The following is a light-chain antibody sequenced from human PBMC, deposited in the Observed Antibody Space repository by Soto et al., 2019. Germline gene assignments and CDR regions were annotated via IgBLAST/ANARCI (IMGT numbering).Light chain of an antibody. CDR1: QSVRSE. Sequence: EIVMTQSPASLSVSPGERVTLSCRASQSVRSELAWYQQKSGQPPRLLIYGASTRATGIPARFSGSGSGTEFTLTISSLQSEDFAVYYCQQRSNWPLITFGQGTRLEI. J-gene: IGKJ5*01. CDR3: QQRSNWPLIT. V-gene: IGKV3-15*01. CDR2: GAS.